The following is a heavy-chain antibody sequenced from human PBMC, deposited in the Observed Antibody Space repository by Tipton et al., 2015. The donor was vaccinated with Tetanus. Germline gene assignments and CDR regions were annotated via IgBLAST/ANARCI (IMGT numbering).Heavy chain of an antibody. Sequence: SLRLSCAASGFTFSSYGMHWVRQAPGKGLEWVAVIWYDGSNKYYADSVKGRFTISRDNSKNTLYLQMNSLRAEDTAVYYCARDRFMITFGGVIGNIDYWGQGTLVTVSS. V-gene: IGHV3-33*01. D-gene: IGHD3-16*02. CDR3: ARDRFMITFGGVIGNIDY. CDR1: GFTFSSYG. J-gene: IGHJ4*02. CDR2: IWYDGSNK.